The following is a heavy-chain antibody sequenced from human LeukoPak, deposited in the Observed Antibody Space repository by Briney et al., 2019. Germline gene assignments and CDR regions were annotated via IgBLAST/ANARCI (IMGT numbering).Heavy chain of an antibody. J-gene: IGHJ5*02. Sequence: ASVKVSCKASGYTFTGYYMHWVRQAPGQGLEWMGWINPNSGGTNYAQKFQGRVTMTRDTSISTAYMELSRLRSDDTAVDYCARDQWLVGPNWFDPWGQGTLVTVSS. D-gene: IGHD6-19*01. CDR2: INPNSGGT. CDR3: ARDQWLVGPNWFDP. V-gene: IGHV1-2*02. CDR1: GYTFTGYY.